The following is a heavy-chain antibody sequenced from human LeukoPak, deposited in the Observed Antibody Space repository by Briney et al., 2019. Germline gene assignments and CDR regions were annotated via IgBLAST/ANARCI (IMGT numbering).Heavy chain of an antibody. J-gene: IGHJ6*02. V-gene: IGHV3-23*01. D-gene: IGHD3-22*01. Sequence: GGSLRLSCAASGFTFSSYAMNWVRQAPGKGLEWVSGISGSGGSTYYAGSVKGRFTISRDSSKNTLYLQMNNLRAEDTAVYYCAKENYYDSSSPTMDVWGQGTTVTVSS. CDR1: GFTFSSYA. CDR3: AKENYYDSSSPTMDV. CDR2: ISGSGGST.